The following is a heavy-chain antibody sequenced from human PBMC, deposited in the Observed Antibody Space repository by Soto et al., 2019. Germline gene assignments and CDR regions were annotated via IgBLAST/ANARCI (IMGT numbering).Heavy chain of an antibody. CDR3: ARGRHGGAAF. J-gene: IGHJ4*02. CDR1: GGSFCGYY. D-gene: IGHD4-17*01. CDR2: LNPSGDT. Sequence: QVQLQQWGAGLLKPSETLSLTCAVYGGSFCGYYWSWIRQPPGKGLEWIGELNPSGDTNYIPSLKSRVTISVDTSKNHLSLKLSAMTAADTAVYYCARGRHGGAAFWGQGTLVTVSS. V-gene: IGHV4-34*02.